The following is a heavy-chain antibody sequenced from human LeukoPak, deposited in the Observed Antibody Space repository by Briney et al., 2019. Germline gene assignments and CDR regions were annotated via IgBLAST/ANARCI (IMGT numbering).Heavy chain of an antibody. J-gene: IGHJ3*02. CDR1: VVSISSSSYY. V-gene: IGHV4-39*01. Sequence: PSETLSLTCTVSVVSISSSSYYWGWIRQPPGKGLEWIGSIYYSGSTYYNPSLKSRVTISVDTSKNQFSLKLSSVTAADTAVYYCARPSSRNAFDIWGQGTMVTVSS. CDR3: ARPSSRNAFDI. D-gene: IGHD6-19*01. CDR2: IYYSGST.